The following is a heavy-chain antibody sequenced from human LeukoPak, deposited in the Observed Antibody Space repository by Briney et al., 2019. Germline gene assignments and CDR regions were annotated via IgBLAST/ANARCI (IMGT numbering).Heavy chain of an antibody. J-gene: IGHJ4*02. CDR1: GGTFTSYT. Sequence: ASVEVSCKASGGTFTSYTISWVRQAPGQGLEWMGRIIPILGIANYAQKFQGRVTITADKSTSTAYMELSSLRSEDTAVYYCAREPLSGSYYFDYWGQGTLVTVSS. D-gene: IGHD1-26*01. V-gene: IGHV1-69*04. CDR2: IIPILGIA. CDR3: AREPLSGSYYFDY.